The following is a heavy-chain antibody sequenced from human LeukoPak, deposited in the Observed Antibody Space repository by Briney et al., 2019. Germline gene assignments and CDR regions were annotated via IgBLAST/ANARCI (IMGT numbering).Heavy chain of an antibody. CDR2: IKKDGSEK. Sequence: GGSLRLSCAASGFTFGDFWMSWVRQAPGKGLEWVANIKKDGSEKYYVDSVKGRFTVSRDNAKNSLYLQMNSLRAEDTGVYYCARATAAGIDYWGQGTLVTVSS. J-gene: IGHJ4*02. V-gene: IGHV3-7*01. CDR1: GFTFGDFW. CDR3: ARATAAGIDY. D-gene: IGHD6-13*01.